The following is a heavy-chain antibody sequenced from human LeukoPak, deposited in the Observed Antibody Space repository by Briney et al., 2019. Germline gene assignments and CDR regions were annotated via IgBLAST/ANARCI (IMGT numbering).Heavy chain of an antibody. J-gene: IGHJ2*01. V-gene: IGHV3-23*01. CDR3: AKDKGYCSGGSCYGYWYFDL. CDR2: FSGSGGNT. CDR1: GFTFSSYA. Sequence: PGGSLRLSCAASGFTFSSYAMSWVRQAPGKGLERVSTFSGSGGNTYSADSVKGRFTISRDNSKNTLYLQMNSLRAEDTAVYHCAKDKGYCSGGSCYGYWYFDLWGRGTLVTVSS. D-gene: IGHD2-15*01.